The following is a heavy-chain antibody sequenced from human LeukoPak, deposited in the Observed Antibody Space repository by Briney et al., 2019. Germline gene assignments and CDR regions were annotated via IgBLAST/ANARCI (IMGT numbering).Heavy chain of an antibody. CDR3: ASQYSSSSRYYYYYYYMDV. CDR2: IIPIFGTA. D-gene: IGHD6-6*01. J-gene: IGHJ6*03. Sequence: SVKVSCKASGGTFSSYAISWVRQAPGQGLEWMGGIIPIFGTANYAQKFQGRVTITADESTSTAYMELSSLRSEDTAVYYCASQYSSSSRYYYYYYYMDVWGKGTTVTVSS. V-gene: IGHV1-69*13. CDR1: GGTFSSYA.